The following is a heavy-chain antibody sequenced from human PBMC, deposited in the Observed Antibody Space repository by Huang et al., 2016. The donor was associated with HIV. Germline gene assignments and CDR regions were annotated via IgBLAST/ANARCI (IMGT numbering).Heavy chain of an antibody. CDR3: AKDGADEEWDIDY. Sequence: PASGFSFSTYGLHWVRQAPGKGLEWVAVISYDGSNKYYAHSVKGRFTISRDTSENKVYLQMNSLRHEDTAVYYCAKDGADEEWDIDYWGQGTLVTVSS. CDR2: ISYDGSNK. J-gene: IGHJ4*02. V-gene: IGHV3-30*18. D-gene: IGHD1-26*01. CDR1: GFSFSTYG.